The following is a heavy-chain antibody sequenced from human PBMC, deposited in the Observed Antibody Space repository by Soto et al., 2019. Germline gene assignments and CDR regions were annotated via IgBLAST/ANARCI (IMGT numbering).Heavy chain of an antibody. J-gene: IGHJ5*02. V-gene: IGHV3-23*01. CDR3: AKDSRLSGSYGVPWFDP. CDR1: GFTFSSYA. D-gene: IGHD1-26*01. CDR2: ISNSGGST. Sequence: EVQLLESGGGLVQPGGSLRLSCAASGFTFSSYAMSWVRQAPGKGLEWVSGISNSGGSTYYADSVKGRFTISRDNSKNTLYLQMSSLRAEDTATYYCAKDSRLSGSYGVPWFDPWGQGILVTVSS.